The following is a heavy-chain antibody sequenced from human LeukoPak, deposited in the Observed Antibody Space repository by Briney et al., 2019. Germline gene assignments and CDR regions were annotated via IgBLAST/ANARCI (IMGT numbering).Heavy chain of an antibody. CDR3: ARGPYYYDSSGYHTITLFDY. CDR1: GYTFTSYG. J-gene: IGHJ4*02. V-gene: IGHV1-18*01. CDR2: ISAYNGNT. D-gene: IGHD3-22*01. Sequence: ASVKVSCKASGYTFTSYGISWVRQAPGQGLEWMGWISAYNGNTNYAQKLQGRVTMTTDTSTSTAYMELRSLRSDDTAVYYCARGPYYYDSSGYHTITLFDYWGQGTLVTVSS.